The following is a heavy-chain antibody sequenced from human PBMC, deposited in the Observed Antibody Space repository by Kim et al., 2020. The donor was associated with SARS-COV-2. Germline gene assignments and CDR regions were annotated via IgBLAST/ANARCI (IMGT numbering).Heavy chain of an antibody. CDR3: ARTWDDFWSSVYYYYGMDV. J-gene: IGHJ6*02. Sequence: GRFTISRDNAKNSLYLQMNSLRAKDTAVYYCARTWDDFWSSVYYYYGMDVWGQGTTVTVSS. D-gene: IGHD3-3*01. V-gene: IGHV3-7*04.